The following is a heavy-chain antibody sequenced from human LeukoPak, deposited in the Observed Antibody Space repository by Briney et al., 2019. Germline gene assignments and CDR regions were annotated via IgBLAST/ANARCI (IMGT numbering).Heavy chain of an antibody. V-gene: IGHV3-21*01. CDR1: GFTFSSYS. D-gene: IGHD6-13*01. CDR3: ARVYSSSWYGVNYYYYGMDV. J-gene: IGHJ6*02. Sequence: PGGSLRLSCAASGFTFSSYSMNWVRQAPGMGLEWVSFISSSSSYIYYADSVKGRFTISRDNAKNSLYLQMNSLRAEDTAVYYCARVYSSSWYGVNYYYYGMDVWGQGTTVTVSS. CDR2: ISSSSSYI.